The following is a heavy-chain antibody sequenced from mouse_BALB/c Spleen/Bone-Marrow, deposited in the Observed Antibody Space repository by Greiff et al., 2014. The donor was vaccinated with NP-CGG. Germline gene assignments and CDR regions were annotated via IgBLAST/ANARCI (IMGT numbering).Heavy chain of an antibody. J-gene: IGHJ3*01. CDR3: TRSGNYLFAY. Sequence: QVHVKQSGAELVKPGASVRLSCKASGYTFTNYYMYWVKQRPGQGLEWIGEINPSNGGTNFNEKFKSKATLTVDKSSNTTYMQLSSLTSEDSAVYYCTRSGNYLFAYWGQGTPVTVSA. D-gene: IGHD2-1*01. CDR2: INPSNGGT. V-gene: IGHV1S81*02. CDR1: GYTFTNYY.